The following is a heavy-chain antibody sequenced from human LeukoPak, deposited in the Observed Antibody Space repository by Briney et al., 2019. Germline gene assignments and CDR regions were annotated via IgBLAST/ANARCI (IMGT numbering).Heavy chain of an antibody. CDR1: GGTFGSHA. V-gene: IGHV1-69*05. Sequence: SVKVSCKASGGTFGSHAISWVRQAPGQGLEWMGRIIPIFGTANYAQKFQGRVTITTDESTSTAYMELSSLRPEDMAVYYCARGGSSGSFDYWGQGTLVTVSS. D-gene: IGHD6-19*01. CDR3: ARGGSSGSFDY. J-gene: IGHJ4*02. CDR2: IIPIFGTA.